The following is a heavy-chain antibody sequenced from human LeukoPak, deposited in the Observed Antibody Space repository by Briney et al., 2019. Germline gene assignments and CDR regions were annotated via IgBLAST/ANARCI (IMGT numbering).Heavy chain of an antibody. Sequence: PSGTLSLTCAVSGGSISSSNWWSWVRQPPGKGLEWIGEIYHSGSTNYNPSLKSRVTISVDKSKNQFSLKLSSVTAADTAVYYCATRSTRIKEYYYYYYMDVWGKGTTVTVSS. D-gene: IGHD2-2*01. V-gene: IGHV4-4*02. CDR3: ATRSTRIKEYYYYYYMDV. J-gene: IGHJ6*03. CDR1: GGSISSSNW. CDR2: IYHSGST.